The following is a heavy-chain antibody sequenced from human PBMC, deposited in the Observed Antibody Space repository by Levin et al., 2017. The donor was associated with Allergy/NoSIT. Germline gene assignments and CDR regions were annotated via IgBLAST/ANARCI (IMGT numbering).Heavy chain of an antibody. D-gene: IGHD3-10*01. CDR2: MNPNSGNT. CDR1: GYTLTSYD. J-gene: IGHJ6*03. Sequence: GESLKISCKASGYTLTSYDINWVRQATGQGLEWMGWMNPNSGNTGYAQKFQGRVTMTRNTSISTAYMELSSLRSEDTAVYYCARGQRGITMVQGAGPYYYYYRDVWGKGTTVTVSS. CDR3: ARGQRGITMVQGAGPYYYYYRDV. V-gene: IGHV1-8*01.